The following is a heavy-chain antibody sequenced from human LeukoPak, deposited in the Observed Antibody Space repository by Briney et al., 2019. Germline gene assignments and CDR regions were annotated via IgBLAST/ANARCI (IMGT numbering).Heavy chain of an antibody. CDR2: ISAYNGNT. V-gene: IGHV1-18*01. J-gene: IGHJ4*02. CDR3: ARDGYSYGYIHFDY. D-gene: IGHD5-18*01. Sequence: GASVKVSCKASGYTCTSYGISWVRQAPGQGLEWMGWISAYNGNTNYAQKLQGRVTMTTDTSTSTAYMELSSLRSEDTAVYYCARDGYSYGYIHFDYWGQGTLVTVSS. CDR1: GYTCTSYG.